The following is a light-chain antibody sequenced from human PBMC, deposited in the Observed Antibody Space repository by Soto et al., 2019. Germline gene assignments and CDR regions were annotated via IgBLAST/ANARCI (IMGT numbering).Light chain of an antibody. CDR2: DAS. J-gene: IGKJ3*01. Sequence: EIVLTQSPGTLSLSPGERATLSCRASQSVSSSYLAWYQQKPGQAPRLLIYDASSRATGIPDRFSGSGSGTDFTLTSSRLEPEDFAVYYCQQYGSSLFTFGPGTKVDIK. CDR3: QQYGSSLFT. CDR1: QSVSSSY. V-gene: IGKV3-20*01.